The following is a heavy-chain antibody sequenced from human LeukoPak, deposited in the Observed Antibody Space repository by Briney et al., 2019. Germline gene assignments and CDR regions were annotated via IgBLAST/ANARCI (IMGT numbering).Heavy chain of an antibody. D-gene: IGHD2-2*02. V-gene: IGHV3-30*01. CDR1: GFTFSSYA. J-gene: IGHJ6*03. Sequence: PGRSLRLSCAASGFTFSSYAMHWVRQAPGKGLEWVAVISYDGSNKYCADSVKGRFTISRDNSKNTLYLQMNSLRAEDTAVYYCAREGPYCSSTSCYIDYYYYMDVWGKGTTVTVSS. CDR3: AREGPYCSSTSCYIDYYYYMDV. CDR2: ISYDGSNK.